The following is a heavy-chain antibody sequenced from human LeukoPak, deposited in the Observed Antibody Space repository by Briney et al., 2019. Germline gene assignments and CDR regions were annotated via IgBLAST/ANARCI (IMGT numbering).Heavy chain of an antibody. CDR3: ARDLRIHLTGGDY. V-gene: IGHV3-21*01. Sequence: GGSLRLSCAASGFTFSSYSMNWVRQAPGKGLEWVSSISSSSSYIYYADSVKGRFTISRDNAKNSLYLQMNSLRAEDTAVYYCARDLRIHLTGGDYWGQGTLVTVSS. CDR1: GFTFSSYS. J-gene: IGHJ4*02. CDR2: ISSSSSYI. D-gene: IGHD1-14*01.